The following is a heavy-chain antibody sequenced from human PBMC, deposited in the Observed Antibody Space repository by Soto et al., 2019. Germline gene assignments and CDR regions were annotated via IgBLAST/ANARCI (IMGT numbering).Heavy chain of an antibody. D-gene: IGHD2-2*01. CDR2: IWYDGSNK. V-gene: IGHV3-33*01. Sequence: PGGSLRLSCAASGFTFSSYGMHWVRQAPGKGLEWVAVIWYDGSNKYYADSVKGRFTISRDNSKNTLYLQMNSLRAEDTAVYYCARDSIVVVPAAPLGYWGQGTLVTVSS. CDR1: GFTFSSYG. CDR3: ARDSIVVVPAAPLGY. J-gene: IGHJ4*02.